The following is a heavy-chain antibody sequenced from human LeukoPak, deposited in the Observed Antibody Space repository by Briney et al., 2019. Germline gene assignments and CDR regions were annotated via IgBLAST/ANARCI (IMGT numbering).Heavy chain of an antibody. Sequence: SETLSLTCAVYGGTFSGYYWSWIRQPPGKGLEWIGEINHSGSTNYNPSLKSRVTISVDTSKNQFSLKLSSVAAADTAVYYCARRLVARNWFDPWGQGTLVTVSS. CDR1: GGTFSGYY. J-gene: IGHJ5*02. CDR2: INHSGST. D-gene: IGHD2-15*01. V-gene: IGHV4-34*01. CDR3: ARRLVARNWFDP.